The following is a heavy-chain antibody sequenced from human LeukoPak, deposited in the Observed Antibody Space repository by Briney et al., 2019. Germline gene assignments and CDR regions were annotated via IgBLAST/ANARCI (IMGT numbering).Heavy chain of an antibody. Sequence: PGGSLRLSCVASGFTFSDYWMSWVRQAPGKGLEWVANIKQDGSEKYYVDSVKGRFTISRDNAKNSLYLQMNSLRAEDTAVYYCARVRQAHFDYWGQGTLVTVSS. CDR1: GFTFSDYW. CDR2: IKQDGSEK. J-gene: IGHJ4*02. CDR3: ARVRQAHFDY. V-gene: IGHV3-7*01.